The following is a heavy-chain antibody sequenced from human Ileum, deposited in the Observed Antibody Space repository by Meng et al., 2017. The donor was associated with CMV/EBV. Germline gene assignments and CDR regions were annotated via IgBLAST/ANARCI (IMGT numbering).Heavy chain of an antibody. Sequence: TDVTNGVRQAPGKVLEWGTATTRRSDHVLYGGAVKGRFTISRDNGKIAMLLKMDSLRVDDVAIYYCVGNDLPAYRYYDWLSSPMHYWGLGTLVTVSS. CDR2: TTRRSDHV. J-gene: IGHJ4*01. CDR3: VGNDLPAYRYYDWLSSPMHY. V-gene: IGHV3-21*01. CDR1: TDV. D-gene: IGHD3-9*01.